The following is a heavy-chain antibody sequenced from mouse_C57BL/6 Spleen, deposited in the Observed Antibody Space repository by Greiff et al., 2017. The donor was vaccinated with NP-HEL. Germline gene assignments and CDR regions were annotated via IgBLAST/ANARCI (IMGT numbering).Heavy chain of an antibody. V-gene: IGHV1-26*01. CDR1: GYTFTDYY. D-gene: IGHD4-1*01. Sequence: VQLQQSGPELVKPGASVKISCKASGYTFTDYYMNWVKQSQGKSLEWIGDINPNHGGTSYNQKFKGKATLTVDKSSSTAYMELRSLTSEDSAVYYCARKGTGTFLSFDYWGQGTTLTVTS. CDR3: ARKGTGTFLSFDY. J-gene: IGHJ2*01. CDR2: INPNHGGT.